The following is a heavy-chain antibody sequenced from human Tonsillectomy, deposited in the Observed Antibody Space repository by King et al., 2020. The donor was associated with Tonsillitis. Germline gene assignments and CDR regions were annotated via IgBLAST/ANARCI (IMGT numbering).Heavy chain of an antibody. V-gene: IGHV4-59*01. CDR3: ARDLWYFDL. CDR1: GDSINGYY. J-gene: IGHJ2*01. Sequence: VQLQESGPGLVKPSETLSLTCTVSGDSINGYYWSWLRQPPGKGLEWIGYMYYRGSTNYNPSLKSRVTISADTSKNQFSLKLTSVTAADTAVYYCARDLWYFDLWGRGTLVPVSS. CDR2: MYYRGST.